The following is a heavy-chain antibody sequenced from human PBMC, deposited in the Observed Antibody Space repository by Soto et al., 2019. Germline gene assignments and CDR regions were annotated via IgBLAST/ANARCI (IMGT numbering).Heavy chain of an antibody. J-gene: IGHJ4*02. Sequence: SGPTLVNPTETLTLTCTFSGLSLSTSGVGVGWIRHPPGKALEWLALIYWDDDKRYKTSLKTRLTITKDTSKNQVVLTLTNMDREDTATYFWAFSGMGVWGNGYGRVDSWGQGTLVTFTS. V-gene: IGHV2-5*02. D-gene: IGHD5-18*01. CDR3: AFSGMGVWGNGYGRVDS. CDR2: IYWDDDK. CDR1: GLSLSTSGVG.